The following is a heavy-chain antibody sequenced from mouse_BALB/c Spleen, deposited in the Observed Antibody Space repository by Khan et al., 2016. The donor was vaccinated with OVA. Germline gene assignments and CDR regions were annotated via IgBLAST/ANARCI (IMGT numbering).Heavy chain of an antibody. V-gene: IGHV1S56*01. CDR1: GYTFASDY. Sequence: QVQLKQSGPELVKPGASVRISCKASGYTFASDYIHWGKQRPGQGLEWIGWSYPGDFHTEYNEKCKGKATLTADKSASTAYMQLSSLTSEDYAVYVCARSDSGTVFDYWAQGTTLPVPS. J-gene: IGHJ2*01. CDR2: SYPGDFHT. D-gene: IGHD4-1*01. CDR3: ARSDSGTVFDY.